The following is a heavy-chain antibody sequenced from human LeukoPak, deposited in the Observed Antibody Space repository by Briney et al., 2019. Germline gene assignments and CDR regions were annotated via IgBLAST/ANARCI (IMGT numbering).Heavy chain of an antibody. J-gene: IGHJ5*02. D-gene: IGHD6-25*01. CDR1: GFTFTNYG. V-gene: IGHV3-23*01. Sequence: GGSLRLSRAASGFTFTNYGMSWVRQAPGKGLERVSTINVSGGTTYYADSVKGRFTISRDNSKNTLYLQMNSLRAEDTAVYFCARGAGSNWFAPWGQGTLVTVSS. CDR3: ARGAGSNWFAP. CDR2: INVSGGTT.